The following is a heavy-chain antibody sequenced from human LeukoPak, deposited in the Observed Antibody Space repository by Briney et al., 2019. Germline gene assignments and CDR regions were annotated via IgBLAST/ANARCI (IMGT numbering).Heavy chain of an antibody. V-gene: IGHV1-69*05. CDR3: ASKVVGTTYFDY. CDR2: IIPIFDTA. J-gene: IGHJ4*02. Sequence: GASVKVSCKASGGTFSSYATSWVRQTPGEGLEWMGGIIPIFDTANYAQKFQGRVTIATDESTSTAYMELSSLRSEDTAVYYCASKVVGTTYFDYWGQGTLVTVSS. CDR1: GGTFSSYA. D-gene: IGHD1-26*01.